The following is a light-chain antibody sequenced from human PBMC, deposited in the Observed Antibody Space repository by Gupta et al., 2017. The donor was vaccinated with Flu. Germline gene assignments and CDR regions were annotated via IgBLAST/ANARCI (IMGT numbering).Light chain of an antibody. Sequence: SLGERATINCKSSQSVLYSSNNKNYLAWYQQKPGQPPKLLIYWASTRESGVPDRFSGSGSGTDFTLTISSLQAEDVAVYYCQQSYSTSLTFGGGTKVDIK. J-gene: IGKJ4*01. CDR2: WAS. CDR1: QSVLYSSNNKNY. V-gene: IGKV4-1*01. CDR3: QQSYSTSLT.